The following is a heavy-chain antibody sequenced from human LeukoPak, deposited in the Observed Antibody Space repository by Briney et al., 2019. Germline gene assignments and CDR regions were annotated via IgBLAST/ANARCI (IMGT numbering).Heavy chain of an antibody. CDR3: ARHDTTYTTYGYYYMDV. V-gene: IGHV4-61*02. CDR2: LYTSGGT. D-gene: IGHD2-2*02. CDR1: GGSISGDSYC. J-gene: IGHJ6*03. Sequence: SETLSLTCAVSGGSISGDSYCWNCIRHPSGKGLEGISRLYTSGGTYYNPSLKSRVTISVDTSKNQFSLRLSSVTAADTAVYYCARHDTTYTTYGYYYMDVWGKGTTVTVSS.